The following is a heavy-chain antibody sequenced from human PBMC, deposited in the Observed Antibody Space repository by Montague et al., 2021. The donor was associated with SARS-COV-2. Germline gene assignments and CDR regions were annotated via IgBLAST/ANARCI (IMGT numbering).Heavy chain of an antibody. J-gene: IGHJ4*02. Sequence: SETLSLTCAVYGGSFSGYHWTWIRQPPGKGLEWIGEINYSGSTNYNPSLKSRVTISVDTSKNQFSLKLSSATAADTAVYYCARDIAVAGLFDYWGQGTLVTVSS. D-gene: IGHD6-19*01. CDR1: GGSFSGYH. CDR3: ARDIAVAGLFDY. CDR2: INYSGST. V-gene: IGHV4-34*01.